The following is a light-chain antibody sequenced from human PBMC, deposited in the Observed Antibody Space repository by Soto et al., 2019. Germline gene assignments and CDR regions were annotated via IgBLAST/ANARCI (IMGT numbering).Light chain of an antibody. Sequence: EIVLTQSPGTLSLSPGERATLSCRASQSVSSSFLAWYQQKPGQAPRLLIYGASSRATSIPHRFSGSGSGTDFTLTISRLEPEDFAVYYCQQYDSSPWTFGQGTKVEIK. CDR3: QQYDSSPWT. CDR2: GAS. CDR1: QSVSSSF. V-gene: IGKV3-20*01. J-gene: IGKJ1*01.